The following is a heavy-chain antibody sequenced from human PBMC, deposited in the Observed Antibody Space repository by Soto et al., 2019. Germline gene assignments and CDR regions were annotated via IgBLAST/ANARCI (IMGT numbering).Heavy chain of an antibody. J-gene: IGHJ4*02. CDR2: ISYDGRNT. D-gene: IGHD6-19*01. Sequence: QVQVVESGGGVVQPGKSLRLSCAASGFTFSIHAMHWVRQAPGKGLEWVAVISYDGRNTYYADSVKGRFTISRDNSRRTLFLQMNSLSPEDTAVYYCAKGYKYSSAWSDFWGQGTLVTVSS. CDR3: AKGYKYSSAWSDF. V-gene: IGHV3-30*18. CDR1: GFTFSIHA.